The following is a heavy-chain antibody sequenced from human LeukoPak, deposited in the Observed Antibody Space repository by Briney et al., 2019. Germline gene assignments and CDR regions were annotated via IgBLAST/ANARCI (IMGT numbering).Heavy chain of an antibody. CDR2: ISSSSSYI. Sequence: GGSLRLSCAASGFTFSRYSMNWVRQAPGKGLEWVSSISSSSSYIYYADSVKGRFTISRDNAKNSLYLQMNSLRAEDTAVYYCARVGIAAAGIDYWGQGTLVTVSS. J-gene: IGHJ4*02. CDR1: GFTFSRYS. CDR3: ARVGIAAAGIDY. V-gene: IGHV3-21*01. D-gene: IGHD6-13*01.